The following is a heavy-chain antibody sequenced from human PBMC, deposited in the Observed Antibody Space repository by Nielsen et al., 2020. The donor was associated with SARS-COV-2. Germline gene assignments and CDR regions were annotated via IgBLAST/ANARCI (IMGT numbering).Heavy chain of an antibody. CDR1: GYTFTNYY. D-gene: IGHD6-13*01. V-gene: IGHV1-46*01. CDR2: INTSDGST. CDR3: ARDIIYAAAGTLYYYYMDV. Sequence: ASVKVSCKASGYTFTNYYMHWVRQAPGQGLEWMGIINTSDGSTTYAQKFQGRVTMTRDTSTRTVYMELRSLRSEDTAVYYCARDIIYAAAGTLYYYYMDVWGKGTTVTVSS. J-gene: IGHJ6*03.